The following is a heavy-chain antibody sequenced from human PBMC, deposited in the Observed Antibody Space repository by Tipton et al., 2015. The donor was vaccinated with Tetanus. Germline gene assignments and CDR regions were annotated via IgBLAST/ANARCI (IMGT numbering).Heavy chain of an antibody. CDR1: GYTFTSYY. J-gene: IGHJ4*02. Sequence: QSGPEVKKPGASVEVSCKASGYTFTSYYMHWVRQAPGQGLEWMGIINPSGGSTSYAQKFQGRVTMTRDTSTSTVYMELSSLRSEDTAVYYCARRSGVMAIPFDFWGQGTLVTVSS. V-gene: IGHV1-46*01. D-gene: IGHD3-16*01. CDR3: ARRSGVMAIPFDF. CDR2: INPSGGST.